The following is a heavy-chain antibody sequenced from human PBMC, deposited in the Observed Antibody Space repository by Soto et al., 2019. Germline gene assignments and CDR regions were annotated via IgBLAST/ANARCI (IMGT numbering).Heavy chain of an antibody. Sequence: QVTLKESGPVLVKPTETLTLTCTVSGFSLSNGRMGVSWIRQPPGKALEWLAHIFSNDEKSYSTSLKSRLTISKDTSKSQVVLTMTNMDPVDTATYYCARGRIAVAGTVAFDIWGQGTMVTVSS. CDR1: GFSLSNGRMG. CDR3: ARGRIAVAGTVAFDI. J-gene: IGHJ3*02. V-gene: IGHV2-26*01. D-gene: IGHD6-19*01. CDR2: IFSNDEK.